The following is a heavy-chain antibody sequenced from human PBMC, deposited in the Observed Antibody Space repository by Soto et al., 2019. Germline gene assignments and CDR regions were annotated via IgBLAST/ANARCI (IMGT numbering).Heavy chain of an antibody. CDR1: GFSFTNYW. CDR3: AKYDILPAYMAY. V-gene: IGHV5-51*01. Sequence: PGESLKISCKGSGFSFTNYWIGWVRQMPGKGLEWMGIIYLGDSDTRYSPSFQGQVTISADKSISTAYLQWSSLKASDTAMYYCAKYDILPAYMAYWGQGTLVTVSS. CDR2: IYLGDSDT. J-gene: IGHJ1*01. D-gene: IGHD3-9*01.